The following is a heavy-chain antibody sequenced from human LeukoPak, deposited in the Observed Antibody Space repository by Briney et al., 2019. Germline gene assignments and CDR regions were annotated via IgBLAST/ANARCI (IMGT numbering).Heavy chain of an antibody. V-gene: IGHV1-8*01. Sequence: VSVKVSCKASGYTFTSYDINWVRQATGQGLEWMGWMNPNSGNTGYAQKFQGRVTMTRNTSISTAYMELRSLRSEDTAVYYCARGRGIAAAGDFDYWGQGTLVTVSS. J-gene: IGHJ4*02. CDR3: ARGRGIAAAGDFDY. CDR1: GYTFTSYD. CDR2: MNPNSGNT. D-gene: IGHD6-13*01.